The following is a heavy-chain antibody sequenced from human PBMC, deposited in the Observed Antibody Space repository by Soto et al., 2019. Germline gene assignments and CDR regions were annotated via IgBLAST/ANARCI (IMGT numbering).Heavy chain of an antibody. CDR3: AKDEGSGYSHMLFDY. V-gene: IGHV3-30*02. CDR1: GFTFSTYG. J-gene: IGHJ4*02. Sequence: GGSLRLSCAASGFTFSTYGMHWVRQAPGKGLEWVALIWYDGNNKYYADSVKGRFTISRDNSKNTLYLQMNSLRAEDTAVYYCAKDEGSGYSHMLFDYWGQGTLVTVSS. CDR2: IWYDGNNK. D-gene: IGHD5-12*01.